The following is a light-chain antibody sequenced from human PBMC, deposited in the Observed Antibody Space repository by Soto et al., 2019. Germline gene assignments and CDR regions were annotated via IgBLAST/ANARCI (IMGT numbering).Light chain of an antibody. CDR2: EVR. CDR3: CLYTSGSTRV. Sequence: QSALTQPASVSGSPGQSITISCTGTSSDVGGYNHVSWYQQHPGKAPKLIISEVRNRPSGVSNRLSGSKSGNTDSLTISGPHAVDEYYYYWCLYTSGSTRVFGGGTK. J-gene: IGLJ3*02. V-gene: IGLV2-14*01. CDR1: SSDVGGYNH.